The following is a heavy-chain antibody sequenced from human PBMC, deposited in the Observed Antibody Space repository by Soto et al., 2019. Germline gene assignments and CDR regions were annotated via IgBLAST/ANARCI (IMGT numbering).Heavy chain of an antibody. J-gene: IGHJ6*03. CDR1: GFTLSGYA. V-gene: IGHV3-64*01. CDR2: ISSNGVGT. CDR3: AWRARPYFYYMAV. Sequence: EVQLAESGGGLAQPGGSLRLSCAASGFTLSGYAMDWVRQAPGKGLEYVSGISSNGVGTYYANSVQGRFTISRDNSKNTVYLQMGSLRPEDIAVYYCAWRARPYFYYMAVWGKGTTVTVSS. D-gene: IGHD6-6*01.